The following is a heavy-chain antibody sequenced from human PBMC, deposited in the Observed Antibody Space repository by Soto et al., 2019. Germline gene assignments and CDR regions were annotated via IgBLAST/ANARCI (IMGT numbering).Heavy chain of an antibody. CDR1: GFTFSSYA. Sequence: WGSLRLSCEASGFTFSSYAMSWVRQAPGKGLEWVSAISGSGGSTYYADSVKGRFTISRDNSKNTLYLQMNSLRAEDTAVYYCAKAYKGIGYSYGFPVDYWGQGTLVNVSS. D-gene: IGHD5-18*01. CDR2: ISGSGGST. V-gene: IGHV3-23*01. CDR3: AKAYKGIGYSYGFPVDY. J-gene: IGHJ4*02.